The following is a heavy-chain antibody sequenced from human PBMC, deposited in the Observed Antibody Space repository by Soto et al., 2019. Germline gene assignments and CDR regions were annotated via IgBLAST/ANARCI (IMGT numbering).Heavy chain of an antibody. J-gene: IGHJ4*02. CDR3: ARLEYDFWRGYCFDY. D-gene: IGHD3-3*01. CDR2: ISAYNGNT. V-gene: IGHV1-18*01. CDR1: GYTFTSYG. Sequence: ASVKVSCKASGYTFTSYGISWVRQAPGQGLEWMGWISAYNGNTNYAQKLQGRVTMTTDTSTSTAYMELRSLRSDNTAVYYCARLEYDFWRGYCFDYWGQGTLVTSPQ.